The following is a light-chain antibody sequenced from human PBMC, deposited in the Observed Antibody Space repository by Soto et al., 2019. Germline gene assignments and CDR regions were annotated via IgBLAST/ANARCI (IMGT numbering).Light chain of an antibody. V-gene: IGLV1-44*01. CDR1: SSNIGSNT. CDR3: AAWDDSLNDHAV. CDR2: SNN. J-gene: IGLJ7*01. Sequence: QSVLTQPPSASGTPGQRVTISCSGSSSNIGSNTVNWYQQLPGTAPKLLIYSNNQRPSGVPDRFSGSKSGTSASLAISWLQSEDEADYYCAAWDDSLNDHAVFGGGTQLTVL.